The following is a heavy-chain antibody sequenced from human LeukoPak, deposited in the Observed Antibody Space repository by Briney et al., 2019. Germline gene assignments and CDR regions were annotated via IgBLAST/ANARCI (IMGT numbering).Heavy chain of an antibody. D-gene: IGHD4-17*01. J-gene: IGHJ4*02. CDR3: ARMDDYGESPVDY. V-gene: IGHV4-39*07. CDR1: GGSISSSSYY. Sequence: PSETLSLTCTVSGGSISSSSYYWGWIRQPPGKGLEWIGSIYYSGSTYYNPSLKSRVTISVDTSKNQFSLKLSSVTAADTAVYYCARMDDYGESPVDYWGQGTLVTVSS. CDR2: IYYSGST.